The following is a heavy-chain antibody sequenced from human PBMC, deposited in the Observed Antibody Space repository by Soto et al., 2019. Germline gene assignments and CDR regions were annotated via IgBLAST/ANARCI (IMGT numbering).Heavy chain of an antibody. Sequence: DVQLLQSGGGLVQPGGSLRVSCAAYGFSVSSYSMTWVRQAPGKGLEYVSGISGGGDIKFYADSVKGRFTVSRDNSKNILYLQMDSLRVDDTAIYSCSRWDGYGDYWGQGTLVTVSS. CDR3: SRWDGYGDY. D-gene: IGHD3-16*01. V-gene: IGHV3-23*01. CDR1: GFSVSSYS. J-gene: IGHJ4*02. CDR2: ISGGGDIK.